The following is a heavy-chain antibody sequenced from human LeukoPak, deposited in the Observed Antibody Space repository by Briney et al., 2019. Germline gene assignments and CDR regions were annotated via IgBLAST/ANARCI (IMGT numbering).Heavy chain of an antibody. J-gene: IGHJ4*02. Sequence: PGGSLRLSCAASGFIFSSYSMNWVRQAPGKGLEWVSSISSSSSYIYYADSVKGRFTISRDNAKNSLYLQMNSLRAEDTAVYYCARDIDYGGNSYYFDYWGQGTLVTVSS. V-gene: IGHV3-21*01. CDR2: ISSSSSYI. CDR1: GFIFSSYS. D-gene: IGHD4-23*01. CDR3: ARDIDYGGNSYYFDY.